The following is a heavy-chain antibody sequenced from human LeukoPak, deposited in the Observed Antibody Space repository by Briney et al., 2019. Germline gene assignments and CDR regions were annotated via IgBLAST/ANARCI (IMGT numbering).Heavy chain of an antibody. V-gene: IGHV3-30*02. Sequence: GGSLRLSCAASGFTFSSYGMHWVRQAPGKGLEWVGFIRYDGSNKYYADSVNGRSTISRDNSKKTLYLQMNSLRAEDTAVYYCAKRGAGPGESNYYYYMDVWGKGTTVTVSS. CDR1: GFTFSSYG. CDR2: IRYDGSNK. D-gene: IGHD3-10*01. CDR3: AKRGAGPGESNYYYYMDV. J-gene: IGHJ6*03.